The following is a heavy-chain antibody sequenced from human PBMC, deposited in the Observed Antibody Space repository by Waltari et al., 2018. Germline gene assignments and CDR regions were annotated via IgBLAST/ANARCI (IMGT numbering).Heavy chain of an antibody. D-gene: IGHD3-22*01. J-gene: IGHJ3*01. CDR1: GFTFSTHA. CDR2: ISYDGRTI. CDR3: ARGYDAGGYLTLFDAFDF. V-gene: IGHV3-23*01. Sequence: EVALLESGGGLVQPGGSLRLSCAAAGFTFSTHAMNWVRQAPGKGLEWVSVISYDGRTIHSADSVRDRFTISRDNSRNTLYLEMSSLRAEDTAVYYCARGYDAGGYLTLFDAFDFWGPGTLVTVSP.